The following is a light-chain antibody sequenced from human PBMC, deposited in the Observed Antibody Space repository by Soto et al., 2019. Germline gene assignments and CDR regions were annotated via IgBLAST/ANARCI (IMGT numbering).Light chain of an antibody. Sequence: EIVLTQSPATLSLSPGERATLSCRASESIESRYLAWYQQRPGQAPRLLIYGTSSRATGIPDRFSGSGSGTDFSLTISRLEPEDFAVYYCQQFGISPGFTFGPGTKVDIK. V-gene: IGKV3-20*01. CDR3: QQFGISPGFT. J-gene: IGKJ3*01. CDR2: GTS. CDR1: ESIESRY.